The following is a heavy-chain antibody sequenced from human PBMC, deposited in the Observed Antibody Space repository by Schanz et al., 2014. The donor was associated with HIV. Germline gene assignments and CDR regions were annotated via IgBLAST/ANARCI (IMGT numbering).Heavy chain of an antibody. J-gene: IGHJ5*02. CDR2: MNPDSGNT. D-gene: IGHD2-21*01. CDR3: TRDRLVSYNWFDP. Sequence: QVQLVQSGAEVKKPGASVKVSCKASGYTFTNYDINWVRQATGQGLEWMGWMNPDSGNTGYEQKFQGRLTLTRNTSISTAYMELRSLRSEDTAVYYCTRDRLVSYNWFDPWGQGTLVTVSS. CDR1: GYTFTNYD. V-gene: IGHV1-8*01.